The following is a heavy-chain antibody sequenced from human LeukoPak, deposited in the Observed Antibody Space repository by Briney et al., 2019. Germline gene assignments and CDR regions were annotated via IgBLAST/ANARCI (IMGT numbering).Heavy chain of an antibody. CDR3: ARGSSVVPAARRRGGFDGDP. J-gene: IGHJ5*02. V-gene: IGHV5-51*01. D-gene: IGHD2-2*01. CDR2: IYPGDSDT. Sequence: GESLKISCKGSGYSFTSYWIGWVRQMPGKGLEWMGIIYPGDSDTRYSPSFQGQVTISADKSISTAYLQWSSLKASDTAMYYCARGSSVVPAARRRGGFDGDPWGQGTLVTVSS. CDR1: GYSFTSYW.